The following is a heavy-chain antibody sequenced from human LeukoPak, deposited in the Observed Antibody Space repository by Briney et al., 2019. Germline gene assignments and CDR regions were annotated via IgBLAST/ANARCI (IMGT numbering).Heavy chain of an antibody. CDR2: IYYSGST. CDR3: ARHLLSGSYLFDY. Sequence: SETLSLTCTVSGGSISSYYWSWIRQPPGKGLEWIGYIYYSGSTNYSPSLKSRVTISVDTSKNQFSLKLSSVTAADTAVYYCARHLLSGSYLFDYWGQGTLVTVSS. V-gene: IGHV4-59*08. J-gene: IGHJ4*02. CDR1: GGSISSYY. D-gene: IGHD1-26*01.